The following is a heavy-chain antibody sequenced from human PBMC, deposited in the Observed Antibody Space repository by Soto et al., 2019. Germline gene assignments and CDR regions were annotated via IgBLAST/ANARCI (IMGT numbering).Heavy chain of an antibody. CDR2: MNPSSGTT. V-gene: IGHV1-8*01. Sequence: QVQLVQSGAEVKKPGASVKVSCKASGYTFTSYDINWVRQATGQGLEWMGWMNPSSGTTGYAPKFQGRVTMTRDTSTSTAYMEVSSLRSDDTAVYYCARIPTYCISTSCLFDYWGHGTLVTVSS. D-gene: IGHD2-2*01. CDR1: GYTFTSYD. J-gene: IGHJ4*01. CDR3: ARIPTYCISTSCLFDY.